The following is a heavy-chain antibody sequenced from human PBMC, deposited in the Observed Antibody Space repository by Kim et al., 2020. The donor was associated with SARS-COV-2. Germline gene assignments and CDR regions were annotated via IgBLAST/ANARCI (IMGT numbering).Heavy chain of an antibody. V-gene: IGHV3-43*01. CDR3: AKDATMALSYGMDV. Sequence: ADSVKGRFTISRDNSKNSLYLQMNSLRTEDTALYYCAKDATMALSYGMDVWGQGTTVTVYS. J-gene: IGHJ6*02. D-gene: IGHD3-10*01.